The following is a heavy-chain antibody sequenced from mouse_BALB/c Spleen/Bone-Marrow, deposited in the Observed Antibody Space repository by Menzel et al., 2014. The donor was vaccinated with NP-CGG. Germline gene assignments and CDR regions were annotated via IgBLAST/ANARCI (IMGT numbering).Heavy chain of an antibody. V-gene: IGHV1S81*02. CDR3: TRARPGGFAY. D-gene: IGHD4-1*01. CDR2: INPSNGGP. J-gene: IGHJ3*01. Sequence: VQLQQSGAELVKPGASVKLSCKASGYTFTSYYMYWVKQRPGQGLEWIGEINPSNGGPNFNEKFKSKATLTVDKSSSTAYMQLSSLTSEDSAVYYCTRARPGGFAYWGQGTLVTVSA. CDR1: GYTFTSYY.